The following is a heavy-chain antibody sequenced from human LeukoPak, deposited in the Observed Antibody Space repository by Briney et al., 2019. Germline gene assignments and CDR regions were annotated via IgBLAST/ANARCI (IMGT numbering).Heavy chain of an antibody. CDR2: IIPIFGIA. J-gene: IGHJ6*02. D-gene: IGHD4-23*01. Sequence: ASVKVSCKASGGTFSSYAISWVRQAPGQGLEWMGRIIPIFGIANYAQKFQGRVTITADKSTSTAYMELSSLRSEDTAVYYCARDGRVTGDYYGIDVWGQGTTVTVSS. CDR3: ARDGRVTGDYYGIDV. V-gene: IGHV1-69*04. CDR1: GGTFSSYA.